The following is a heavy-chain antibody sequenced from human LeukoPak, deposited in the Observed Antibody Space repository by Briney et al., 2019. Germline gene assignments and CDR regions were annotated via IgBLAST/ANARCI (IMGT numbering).Heavy chain of an antibody. CDR2: INSDGSST. J-gene: IGHJ4*02. CDR3: AGEVWFGELAIDY. CDR1: GFTFSSYW. Sequence: GGSLRLSCAASGFTFSSYWMHWVRQAPGKGLVWVSRINSDGSSTSYADSVKGRFTISRDNAKNTLYLQMNSLRAEDTAVYYCAGEVWFGELAIDYWGQGTLVTVSS. V-gene: IGHV3-74*01. D-gene: IGHD3-10*01.